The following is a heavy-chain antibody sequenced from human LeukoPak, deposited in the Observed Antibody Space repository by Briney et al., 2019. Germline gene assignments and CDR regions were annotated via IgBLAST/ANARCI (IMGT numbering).Heavy chain of an antibody. CDR1: GGSISSGTYY. D-gene: IGHD6-19*01. CDR3: ARGMAVAGFDY. Sequence: PSQTLSLTCTVSGGSISSGTYYWSWIRQPAGKGLEWIGRIYTSGSTNYNPSLKSRVTMSVDTSKNQFSLKLSSVTAADTAVYYCARGMAVAGFDYWGQGTLVTVSS. J-gene: IGHJ4*02. V-gene: IGHV4-61*02. CDR2: IYTSGST.